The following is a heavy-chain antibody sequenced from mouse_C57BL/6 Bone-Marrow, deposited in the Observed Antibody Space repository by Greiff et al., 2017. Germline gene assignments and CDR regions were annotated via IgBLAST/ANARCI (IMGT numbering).Heavy chain of an antibody. V-gene: IGHV1-9*01. CDR3: SGVYYYGSSYFDY. CDR2: ILPGSGST. D-gene: IGHD1-1*01. J-gene: IGHJ2*01. CDR1: GYTFTGYW. Sequence: QVQLKESGAELMKPGASVKLSCKATGYTFTGYWIEWVKQRPGHGLEWIGEILPGSGSTNYNEKFKGKATFNADTASNAANMLLSSLTTEDSAIYYCSGVYYYGSSYFDYWGQGTALTVSS.